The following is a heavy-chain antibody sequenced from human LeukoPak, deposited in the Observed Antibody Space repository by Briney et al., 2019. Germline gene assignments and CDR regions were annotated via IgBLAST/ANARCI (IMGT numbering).Heavy chain of an antibody. J-gene: IGHJ4*02. Sequence: GGSLRLSCEASGLIFSNYAMNWVRQAPGKGLEWVAIMSADGSLEFYGDSVKGRFVISRDNSKSTLYLQMNNLRVNDTAVYYCAKDVWFGGGLDSWGQGTLVTVSS. D-gene: IGHD3-10*01. V-gene: IGHV3-30*18. CDR2: MSADGSLE. CDR1: GLIFSNYA. CDR3: AKDVWFGGGLDS.